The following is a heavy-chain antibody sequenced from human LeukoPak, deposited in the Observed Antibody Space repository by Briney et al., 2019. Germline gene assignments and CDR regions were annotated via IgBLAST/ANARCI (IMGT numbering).Heavy chain of an antibody. CDR1: GFTFSSYS. CDR3: AKGHYGNIYYFDY. CDR2: ISSSGDST. D-gene: IGHD4-17*01. V-gene: IGHV3-23*01. Sequence: GGSLRLSCAASGFTFSSYSMSWVRQAPGKGLEWVSTISSSGDSTYYADSVKGRFTISRDNSKNTLYLQMNSLRAEDTAVYYCAKGHYGNIYYFDYWGQGTLVTVSS. J-gene: IGHJ4*02.